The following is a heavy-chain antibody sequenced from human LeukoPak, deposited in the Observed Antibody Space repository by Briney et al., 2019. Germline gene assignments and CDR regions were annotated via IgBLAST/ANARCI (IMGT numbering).Heavy chain of an antibody. CDR2: IYPGDSDT. CDR1: GYSFTSFW. D-gene: IGHD5-18*01. Sequence: PGESLKISCKGSGYSFTSFWIGWVRQMPGKGLEWMGMIYPGDSDTRYSPSLQGQVTISADRSIDTAYLQWSSLKASDTAMYYCARLLKHGYSYGFDYWGQGTLVTVSS. V-gene: IGHV5-51*01. CDR3: ARLLKHGYSYGFDY. J-gene: IGHJ4*02.